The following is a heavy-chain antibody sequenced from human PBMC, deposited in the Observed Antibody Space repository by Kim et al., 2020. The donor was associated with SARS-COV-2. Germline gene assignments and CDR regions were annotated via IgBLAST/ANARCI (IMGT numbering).Heavy chain of an antibody. CDR2: VFDSGST. CDR3: ARGKYYYDGSGNPRFWYFDL. V-gene: IGHV4-59*01. Sequence: SETLSLTCTVSGGSISYYYWSWIRQPPGKGLEWIGYVFDSGSTNYNPSLKSRVTISLDTSKKKFSLQLTSVTAADTAVYYCARGKYYYDGSGNPRFWYFDLWGRGTLLTVSS. J-gene: IGHJ2*01. CDR1: GGSISYYY. D-gene: IGHD3-22*01.